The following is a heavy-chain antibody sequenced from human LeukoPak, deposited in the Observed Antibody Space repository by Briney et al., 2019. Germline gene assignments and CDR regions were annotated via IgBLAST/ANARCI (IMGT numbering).Heavy chain of an antibody. CDR1: GYSFTSYW. CDR2: IYPGDSDT. V-gene: IGHV5-51*01. CDR3: ARHRGPTQLLWFGEPGAY. D-gene: IGHD3-10*01. Sequence: GESLKTSCKGSGYSFTSYWIGWVRQMPGKGLELMGIIYPGDSDTRYSPSFQGQVTISADKSISTAYLQWSSLKASDTAMYYCARHRGPTQLLWFGEPGAYWGQGTLVTVSS. J-gene: IGHJ4*02.